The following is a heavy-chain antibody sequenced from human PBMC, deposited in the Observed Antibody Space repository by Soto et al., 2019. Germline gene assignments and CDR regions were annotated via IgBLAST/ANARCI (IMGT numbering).Heavy chain of an antibody. J-gene: IGHJ4*02. CDR1: GYKFNTYW. V-gene: IGHV5-51*01. D-gene: IGHD6-13*01. CDR3: ARQLTAAADIDY. CDR2: IDPGDSET. Sequence: PGESLKISCQGSGYKFNTYWIAWVRQMPGKGLEWMGIIDPGDSETRYSPSFQGQVTISADKSISTAYLQWSSLKASDTAIYYCARQLTAAADIDYWGQGTLVTVSS.